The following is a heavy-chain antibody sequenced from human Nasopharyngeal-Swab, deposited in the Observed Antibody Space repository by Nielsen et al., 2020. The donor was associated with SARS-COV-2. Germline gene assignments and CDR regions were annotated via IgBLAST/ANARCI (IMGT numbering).Heavy chain of an antibody. V-gene: IGHV3-53*01. Sequence: GESLKISCAASGFTVSSNYMSWVRHAPGKGLEWVSVLYSGGSTYYADSVKGRFTISRDNSKNTLYLQMNSLRAEDTAVYYCASSGYSYGPLPDYYYYYGMDVWGQGTTVTVSS. CDR3: ASSGYSYGPLPDYYYYYGMDV. J-gene: IGHJ6*02. D-gene: IGHD5-18*01. CDR1: GFTVSSNY. CDR2: LYSGGST.